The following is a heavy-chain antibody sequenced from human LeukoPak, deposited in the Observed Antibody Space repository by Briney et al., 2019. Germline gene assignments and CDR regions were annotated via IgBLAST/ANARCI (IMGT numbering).Heavy chain of an antibody. CDR1: GRSLSGYY. D-gene: IGHD2-15*01. CDR2: INHRGST. Sequence: SETLSLTCAVSGRSLSGYYWSWIRQSPGKGLEWIGEINHRGSTNYNPSLKSRVAISVDTSKNQFSLNLSSVTAADTAVYYCARQSICSATSCYDWFGPWGHGTLVTVSP. CDR3: ARQSICSATSCYDWFGP. V-gene: IGHV4-34*01. J-gene: IGHJ5*02.